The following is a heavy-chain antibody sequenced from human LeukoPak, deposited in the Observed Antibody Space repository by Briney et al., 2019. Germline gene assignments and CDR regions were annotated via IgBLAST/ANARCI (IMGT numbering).Heavy chain of an antibody. D-gene: IGHD3-9*01. J-gene: IGHJ4*02. V-gene: IGHV1-18*01. CDR2: ISAYNGNT. Sequence: ASVKVSCKASGYTFTSYGISWVRQAPGQGLEWVGWISAYNGNTNYAQELQGRVTMTTDTSTSTAYMELRSLRSDDTAVYYCARNSYDILTGYPSDFDYWGQGTLVTVSS. CDR3: ARNSYDILTGYPSDFDY. CDR1: GYTFTSYG.